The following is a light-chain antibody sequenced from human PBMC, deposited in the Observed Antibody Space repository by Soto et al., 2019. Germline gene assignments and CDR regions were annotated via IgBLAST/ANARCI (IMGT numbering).Light chain of an antibody. CDR1: QNIDKK. V-gene: IGKV3-15*01. J-gene: IGKJ1*01. Sequence: IVMTQSPATLSVSPGERATLSCRASQNIDKKLVWYQQKPGQVPRLLIYDASTRATGIPARFSGSGSGTEFTLTISSLQSEDFAFYYCQQFHYWWTFGQGTKVDIK. CDR2: DAS. CDR3: QQFHYWWT.